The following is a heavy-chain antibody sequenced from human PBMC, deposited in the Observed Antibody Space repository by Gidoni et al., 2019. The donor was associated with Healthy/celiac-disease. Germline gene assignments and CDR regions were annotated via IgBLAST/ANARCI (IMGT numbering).Heavy chain of an antibody. CDR2: IYYSGST. D-gene: IGHD3-16*02. V-gene: IGHV4-39*01. J-gene: IGHJ3*02. CDR1: DGSINCSSYY. CDR3: AHRRYSTPLVGAFDI. Sequence: QLHLQESGPGLVQPSATLSLNCTVSDGSINCSSYYWGWFRQPPGKRLEWIGIIYYSGSTYYNPSLKSRVTISVDTSKNQFSLKLSSVTAADTAVYYCAHRRYSTPLVGAFDIWGQGTMVTVSS.